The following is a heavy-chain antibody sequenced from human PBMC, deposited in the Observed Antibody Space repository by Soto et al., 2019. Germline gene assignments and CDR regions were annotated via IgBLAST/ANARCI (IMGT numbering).Heavy chain of an antibody. CDR3: ARARYYYDSSGYDAFDI. CDR2: ISAYNGNT. Sequence: GASVKVSCKASGYTFTSYGISWVRQAPGQGLEWMGWISAYNGNTNYAQKLQGRVTMTTDTSTSTAYMELRSLRSDDTAVYYCARARYYYDSSGYDAFDIWGQGTMVTVSS. CDR1: GYTFTSYG. D-gene: IGHD3-22*01. V-gene: IGHV1-18*01. J-gene: IGHJ3*02.